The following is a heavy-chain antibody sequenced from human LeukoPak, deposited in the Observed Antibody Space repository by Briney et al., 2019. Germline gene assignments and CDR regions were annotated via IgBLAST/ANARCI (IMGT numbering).Heavy chain of an antibody. D-gene: IGHD4-23*01. CDR2: ISYDGSNK. V-gene: IGHV3-30*03. J-gene: IGHJ4*02. CDR1: GFTFSSYG. CDR3: ARFPPRTTVVHIDY. Sequence: PGRSLRLSCAASGFTFSSYGMHWVRQAPGKGLEWVAVISYDGSNKYYADSVKGRFTISRDNSKNTLYLQMNSLRAEDTAVYYCARFPPRTTVVHIDYWGQGTLVTVSS.